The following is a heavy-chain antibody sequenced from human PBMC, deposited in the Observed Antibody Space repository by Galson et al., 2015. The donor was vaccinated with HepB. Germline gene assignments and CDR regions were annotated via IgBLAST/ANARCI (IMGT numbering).Heavy chain of an antibody. CDR3: ARWSGYPNNWLDP. J-gene: IGHJ5*02. Sequence: SLRFSSAASGFTFSDSYVEWVRQAPGKGLEWVSGITGGGGSTSYADSVKGRFTISRDNSKKTMYVQMNSLRAEDTAVYYCARWSGYPNNWLDPWGQGTLVTVSS. V-gene: IGHV3-23*01. CDR1: GFTFSDSY. CDR2: ITGGGGST. D-gene: IGHD3-3*01.